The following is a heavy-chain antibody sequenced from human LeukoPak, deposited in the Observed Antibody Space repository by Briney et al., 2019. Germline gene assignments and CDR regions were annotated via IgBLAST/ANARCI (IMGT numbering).Heavy chain of an antibody. J-gene: IGHJ6*03. Sequence: SETLSLTCTVSGGSISSGSYYWSWIRQPAGKGLEWIGRIYTSGSTNYNPSLKSRVTISVDTSKNQVSLKLRSVTAADTAVYHCARDWSSSSYTYYYYYMDVWGKGTTVTVSS. V-gene: IGHV4-61*02. CDR2: IYTSGST. CDR3: ARDWSSSSYTYYYYYMDV. D-gene: IGHD6-6*01. CDR1: GGSISSGSYY.